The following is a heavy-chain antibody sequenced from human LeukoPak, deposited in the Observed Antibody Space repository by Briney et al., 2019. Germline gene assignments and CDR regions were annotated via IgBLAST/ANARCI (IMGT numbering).Heavy chain of an antibody. J-gene: IGHJ4*02. CDR3: ARDTKYAFDN. Sequence: PGGSLRLSCAASGFTFSHYSMNWVRQAPGKGLEWISYIGISSGNTKYADSVKGRFTISGDKAQNSVYLQMNSLRVEDTAVYYCARDTKYAFDNWGQGTLVTVSS. CDR2: IGISSGNT. D-gene: IGHD2-2*01. V-gene: IGHV3-48*01. CDR1: GFTFSHYS.